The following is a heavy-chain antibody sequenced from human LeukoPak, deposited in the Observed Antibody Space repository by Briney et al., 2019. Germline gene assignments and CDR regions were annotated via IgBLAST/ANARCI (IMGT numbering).Heavy chain of an antibody. D-gene: IGHD2-15*01. CDR3: ARGGSSDDAFDI. Sequence: ASVKVSCKSSGYTLTNYYIGWVRQAPGQGLEWMGMINPSGGTTNYAQEFQGRVTMTRDTSTSTVYMELSSLRSEDTAVYYCARGGSSDDAFDIWGQGTMVTVSS. CDR2: INPSGGTT. CDR1: GYTLTNYY. V-gene: IGHV1-46*01. J-gene: IGHJ3*02.